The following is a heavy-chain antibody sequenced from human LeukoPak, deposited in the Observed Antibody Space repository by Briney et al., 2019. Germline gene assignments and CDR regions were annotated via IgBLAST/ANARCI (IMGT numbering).Heavy chain of an antibody. CDR2: INHSGST. Sequence: PSQTLSLTCTVSGGSISSGNYYWSWIRQPPGKGLEWIGEINHSGSTNYNPSLKSRVTISVDTSKNQFSLKLSSVTAADTAVYYCARGEAPPDDYYDSSGYRLYWYFDPWGRGTLVTVSS. CDR1: GGSISSGNYY. V-gene: IGHV4-39*07. CDR3: ARGEAPPDDYYDSSGYRLYWYFDP. J-gene: IGHJ2*01. D-gene: IGHD3-22*01.